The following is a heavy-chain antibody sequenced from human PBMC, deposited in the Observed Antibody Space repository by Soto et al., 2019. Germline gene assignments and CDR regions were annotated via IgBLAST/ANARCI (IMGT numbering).Heavy chain of an antibody. D-gene: IGHD5-18*01. CDR2: IYYSGST. Sequence: QVQLQESGPGLVKPSQTLSLTCTVSGASISSGGYYWSWIRQHPGKGLEWIGYIYYSGSTYYNPSLKSRVTIAVDTSKNRFSLKLSSVTDADTAGYYCARYAYSYGPNPLLYWGQGTLVTVSS. CDR1: GASISSGGYY. CDR3: ARYAYSYGPNPLLY. V-gene: IGHV4-31*03. J-gene: IGHJ4*02.